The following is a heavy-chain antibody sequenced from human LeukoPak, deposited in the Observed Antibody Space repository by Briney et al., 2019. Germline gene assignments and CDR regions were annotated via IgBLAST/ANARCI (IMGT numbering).Heavy chain of an antibody. Sequence: ASVKVSCKASGFTFTGHYIHWVRQAPGQGLEWMGRSNPNSDGTKYAQKFKGRVTMTRDTSISTAYMEMTWLRSDDTAVYYCVREGTAGKSPFDFWGQGTLVTVSS. CDR2: SNPNSDGT. V-gene: IGHV1-2*06. CDR3: VREGTAGKSPFDF. CDR1: GFTFTGHY. J-gene: IGHJ4*02. D-gene: IGHD6-13*01.